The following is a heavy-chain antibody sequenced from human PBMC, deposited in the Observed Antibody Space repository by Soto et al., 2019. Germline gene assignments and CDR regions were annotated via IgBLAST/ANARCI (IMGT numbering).Heavy chain of an antibody. CDR1: GFTFSSYG. Sequence: GGSLRLSCAASGFTFSSYGMHWVRQAPGKGLEWVAVISYDGSNKYYADSVKGRFTISRDNSKNTLYLQMNSLRAEDTAVYYCAKDEYSSGGVQAYYYYYGMDVWGQGTTVTVSS. CDR3: AKDEYSSGGVQAYYYYYGMDV. J-gene: IGHJ6*02. D-gene: IGHD6-19*01. CDR2: ISYDGSNK. V-gene: IGHV3-30*18.